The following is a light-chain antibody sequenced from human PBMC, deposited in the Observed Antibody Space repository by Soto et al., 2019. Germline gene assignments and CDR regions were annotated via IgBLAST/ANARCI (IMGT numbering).Light chain of an antibody. V-gene: IGKV1-33*01. Sequence: DIQMTQSPSSLSASVGDRVTITCQASQDISNYLNWYQQKPGKAPKLLIYDASNLETGVPSRFSGSGSGTDFTFTISSLQPEDIATYYCQQYDSLSPMYTFGQGTKLEIK. CDR1: QDISNY. CDR3: QQYDSLSPMYT. J-gene: IGKJ2*01. CDR2: DAS.